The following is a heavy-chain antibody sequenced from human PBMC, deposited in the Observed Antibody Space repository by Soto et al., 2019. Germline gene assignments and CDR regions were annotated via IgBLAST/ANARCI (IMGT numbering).Heavy chain of an antibody. J-gene: IGHJ4*02. CDR3: ARGLAAYRRVDY. CDR2: ISYDGTIK. Sequence: QVQLVESGGGVVQSGKSLRLSCTASGLTFSSYAMHWVRRAPGKGLEWVAVISYDGTIKYYADSVKGRFTISRDNSKNTLYLQINSMRAEDTAVYYGARGLAAYRRVDYWGQGSLVTVSS. D-gene: IGHD6-13*01. V-gene: IGHV3-30-3*01. CDR1: GLTFSSYA.